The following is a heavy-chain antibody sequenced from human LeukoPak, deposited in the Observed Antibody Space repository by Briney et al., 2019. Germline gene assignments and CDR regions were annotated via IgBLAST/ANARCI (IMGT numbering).Heavy chain of an antibody. CDR1: GGSISSYH. D-gene: IGHD3-3*01. CDR2: IYYSGST. CDR3: ARGALFGYYYYYMDV. V-gene: IGHV4-59*01. J-gene: IGHJ6*03. Sequence: SETLSLTCTVSGGSISSYHWSWIRQPPGKGLEWIGYIYYSGSTNYNPSLKSRVTISVDTSKNQFSLKLSSVTAADTAVYYCARGALFGYYYYYMDVWGKGTTVTVSS.